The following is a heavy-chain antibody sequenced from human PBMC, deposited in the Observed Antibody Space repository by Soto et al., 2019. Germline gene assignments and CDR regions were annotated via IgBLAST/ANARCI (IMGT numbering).Heavy chain of an antibody. V-gene: IGHV3-23*01. D-gene: IGHD3-3*01. CDR3: ARTREYYDFWSGSYGMDV. CDR1: GFTFSSYA. Sequence: LRLSCAASGFTFSSYAMSWVRQAPGKGLEWVSAISGSGGSTYYADSVKGRFTISRDNSKNTLYLQMNSLRAEDTAVYYCARTREYYDFWSGSYGMDVWGQGTTVTVS. J-gene: IGHJ6*02. CDR2: ISGSGGST.